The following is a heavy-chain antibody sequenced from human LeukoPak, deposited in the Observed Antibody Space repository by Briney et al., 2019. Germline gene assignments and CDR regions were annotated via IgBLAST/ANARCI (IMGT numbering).Heavy chain of an antibody. D-gene: IGHD2-2*01. V-gene: IGHV3-30*01. J-gene: IGHJ4*02. Sequence: ERSLRLSCAASGFTFSSYAMHWVRQAPGKGLEWVAVISYDGSNKYYADSVKGRFTISRDNSKNTLYLQMNSLRAEDTAVYYCARDRGYCSSTSCSLDYWGQGTLVTVSS. CDR3: ARDRGYCSSTSCSLDY. CDR2: ISYDGSNK. CDR1: GFTFSSYA.